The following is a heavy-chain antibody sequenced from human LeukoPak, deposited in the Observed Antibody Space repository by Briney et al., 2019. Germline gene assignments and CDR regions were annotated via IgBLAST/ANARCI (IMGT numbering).Heavy chain of an antibody. V-gene: IGHV1-69*05. J-gene: IGHJ5*02. CDR2: IIPIFGTA. D-gene: IGHD4-17*01. CDR3: ASSAVTTKRWFDP. Sequence: GASVKVSCKASGGTFSSYAISWVRQAPGQGLEWMGGIIPIFGTANYAQKFQGRVTMTRDTSTSTVYVELSSLRSEDTAVYYCASSAVTTKRWFDPWGQGTLVTVSS. CDR1: GGTFSSYA.